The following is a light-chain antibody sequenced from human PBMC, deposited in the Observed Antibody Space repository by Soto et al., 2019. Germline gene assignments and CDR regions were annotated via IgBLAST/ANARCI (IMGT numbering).Light chain of an antibody. CDR2: RIS. V-gene: IGKV3-20*01. CDR3: QLYGSSPYR. J-gene: IGKJ2*03. CDR1: QSVPNSL. Sequence: IVLTKSPGTLSLTPGDGASPSCRASQSVPNSLLAWYRQTPGQAPRLLIYRISNRATGVPDRFSGSGSGTDFTLTITRLESEDFAVYYSQLYGSSPYRFGERTKVDI.